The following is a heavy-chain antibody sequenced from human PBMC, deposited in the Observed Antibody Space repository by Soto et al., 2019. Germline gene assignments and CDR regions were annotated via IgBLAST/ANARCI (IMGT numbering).Heavy chain of an antibody. CDR1: GGTFSNYA. J-gene: IGHJ6*02. CDR3: ARRGSRATVVTKDYYYDMDV. D-gene: IGHD3-16*01. Sequence: SVKVSCKASGGTFSNYAISWVRQAPRQGPEWMGAIIPVFGTANYAQKFQGRITITADESTSTADMELRSLRSEDTAVYYCARRGSRATVVTKDYYYDMDVWGQGTTVTVSS. CDR2: IIPVFGTA. V-gene: IGHV1-69*13.